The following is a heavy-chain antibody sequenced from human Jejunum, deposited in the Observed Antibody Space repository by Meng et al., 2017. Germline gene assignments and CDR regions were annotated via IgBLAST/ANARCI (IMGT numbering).Heavy chain of an antibody. V-gene: IGHV3-15*01. CDR2: IKSKTHGGTT. J-gene: IGHJ3*02. CDR3: TDGLNI. D-gene: IGHD4-17*01. CDR1: GFSVSSAW. Sequence: GGSLRLSCAASGFSVSSAWMSWVRQAPGKGLEWIGHIKSKTHGGTTEYAAPVQDRFTISRDDSKTTLYLQMSSLKTEDTAVYFCTDGLNIWGRGTMVTVSS.